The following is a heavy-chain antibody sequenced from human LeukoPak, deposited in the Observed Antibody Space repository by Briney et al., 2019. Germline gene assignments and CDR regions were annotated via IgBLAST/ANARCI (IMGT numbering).Heavy chain of an antibody. D-gene: IGHD3-10*01. CDR2: IYHSGST. CDR3: AISLWFGEIAYFDY. Sequence: PSETLLLTCTVSGGSISNYYWGWIRQPPGKGLEWIGSIYHSGSTYYNPSLKSRVTISVDTSKNQFSLKLSSVTAADTAVYYCAISLWFGEIAYFDYWGQGTLVTVSS. CDR1: GGSISNYY. V-gene: IGHV4-38-2*02. J-gene: IGHJ4*02.